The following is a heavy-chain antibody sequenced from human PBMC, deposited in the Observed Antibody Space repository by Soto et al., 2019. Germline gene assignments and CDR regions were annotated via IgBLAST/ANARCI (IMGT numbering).Heavy chain of an antibody. CDR3: ASTSTVGDVLA. J-gene: IGHJ5*02. V-gene: IGHV4-39*01. Sequence: PSETLSLTCAVSGGSISSSHYYWGRIRQPPGKGLEWIGSIYYSGSTYYNPSLKSRVTISVDTSKNQFSLKLNSVTAADTAVYYCASTSTVGDVLAWGQGTLVTVSS. CDR2: IYYSGST. D-gene: IGHD4-17*01. CDR1: GGSISSSHYY.